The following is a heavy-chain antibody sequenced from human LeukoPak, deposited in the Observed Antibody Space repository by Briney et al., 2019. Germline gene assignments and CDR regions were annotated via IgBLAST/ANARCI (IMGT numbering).Heavy chain of an antibody. D-gene: IGHD4-11*01. V-gene: IGHV4-59*01. CDR2: IYYSGST. Sequence: PSETLSLTCTVSGGSISSYYWSWIRQPPGKGLEWIGYIYYSGSTNYNPSPKSRVTISVDTSKNQFSLKLSSVTAADTAVYYCATDYSNYGSGWYFDLWGRGTLVTVSS. J-gene: IGHJ2*01. CDR1: GGSISSYY. CDR3: ATDYSNYGSGWYFDL.